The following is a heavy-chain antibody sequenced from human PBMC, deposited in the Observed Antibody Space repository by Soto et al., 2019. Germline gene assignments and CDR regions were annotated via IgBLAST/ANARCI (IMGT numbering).Heavy chain of an antibody. CDR1: GYTLTELS. Sequence: ASVEVSCKVSGYTLTELSMHWVRQAPGKGLEGMGGFDPEDGETIYAQKFQGRVTMTEDTSTDTAYMELSSLRSEDTAVYYCATARPSVTKTYXYDSSGYTRKIRDAFDIWGQGTTVTVSS. CDR2: FDPEDGET. D-gene: IGHD3-22*01. J-gene: IGHJ3*02. V-gene: IGHV1-24*01. CDR3: ATARPSVTKTYXYDSSGYTRKIRDAFDI.